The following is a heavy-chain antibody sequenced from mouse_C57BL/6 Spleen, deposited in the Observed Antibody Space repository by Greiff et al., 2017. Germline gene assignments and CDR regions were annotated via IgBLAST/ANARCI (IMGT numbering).Heavy chain of an antibody. CDR1: GFNIKDDY. Sequence: EVQLQQSGAELVRPGASVKLSCTASGFNIKDDYMHWVKQRPEQGLEWIGWIDPENGDTEYASKFQGKATITADTSSNTAYLQLSSLTSEDTAVYYCTRGYGSSWWGQGTTLTVSS. D-gene: IGHD1-1*01. CDR3: TRGYGSSW. J-gene: IGHJ2*01. CDR2: IDPENGDT. V-gene: IGHV14-4*01.